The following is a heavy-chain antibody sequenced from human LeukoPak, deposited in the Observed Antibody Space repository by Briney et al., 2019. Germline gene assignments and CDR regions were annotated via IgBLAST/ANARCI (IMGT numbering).Heavy chain of an antibody. CDR1: GFTFSTYG. D-gene: IGHD6-13*01. J-gene: IGHJ4*02. CDR3: AERDAAGLDY. Sequence: PGGPLRLSCAASGFTFSTYGMHWVRQAPGKGLEWVAVIVYDTSDKYYADSVRGRFTISRDNSKNTLYLQMNSLRAEDTAVYYCAERDAAGLDYWGQGTLVTVSS. CDR2: IVYDTSDK. V-gene: IGHV3-30*02.